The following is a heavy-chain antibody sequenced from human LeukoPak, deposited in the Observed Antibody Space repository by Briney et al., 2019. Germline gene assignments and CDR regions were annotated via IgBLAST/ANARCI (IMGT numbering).Heavy chain of an antibody. Sequence: PSQTLSLTCAVSGGSISSGGYSWSWIRQPPGKGLEWIGYIYHSGSTYYNPSLKSRVTISVDTSQNQFSLKLTSVTAADTAVYYCAREMDDYSSGWYRGYFDYWGQGTLVTVSS. D-gene: IGHD6-19*01. CDR1: GGSISSGGYS. CDR3: AREMDDYSSGWYRGYFDY. CDR2: IYHSGST. J-gene: IGHJ4*02. V-gene: IGHV4-30-2*01.